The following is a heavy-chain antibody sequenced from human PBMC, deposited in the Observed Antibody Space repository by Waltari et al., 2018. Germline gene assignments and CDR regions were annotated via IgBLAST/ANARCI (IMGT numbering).Heavy chain of an antibody. CDR1: GFPFTSFA. J-gene: IGHJ5*02. V-gene: IGHV3-23*01. CDR2: ISISDAT. D-gene: IGHD1-20*01. Sequence: EVQLLESGWEWVQAGGSLRHPLGFSGFPFTSFATNWVRRAPGTGLQGVAAISISDATFHADSVKGRFTISRDTSKDTVYLQMNSLRADDTAVYYCAKPFYNWDDPLVSWGQGTLVTVSS. CDR3: AKPFYNWDDPLVS.